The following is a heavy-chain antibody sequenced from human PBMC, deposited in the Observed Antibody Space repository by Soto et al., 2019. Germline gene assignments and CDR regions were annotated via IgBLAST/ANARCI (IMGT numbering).Heavy chain of an antibody. CDR1: GGSIRSGGYY. Sequence: SETLSLTSTVSGGSIRSGGYYWSWVRQNAGRGVEWIGNIYYSGNTYYNPSLKSRLTISVDTSKNQLSRNLSSVTAADTAVYYCARDRLMATAGTARHYFGLDVWGQGTTVTVSS. D-gene: IGHD5-18*01. V-gene: IGHV4-31*03. CDR2: IYYSGNT. CDR3: ARDRLMATAGTARHYFGLDV. J-gene: IGHJ6*02.